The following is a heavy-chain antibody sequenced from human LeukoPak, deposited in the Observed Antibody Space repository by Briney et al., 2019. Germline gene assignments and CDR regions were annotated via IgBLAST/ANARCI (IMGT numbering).Heavy chain of an antibody. J-gene: IGHJ6*03. CDR1: GGSISSYY. Sequence: SETLSLTCTVSGGSISSYYWSWIRQPPGKGLEWIGYIYYSGSTNYNPSLKSRVTISVDTSKNQFSLKLSSVTAADTAVYYCAREQQQLVPYYYYMDVWGKGTTVTVSS. V-gene: IGHV4-59*01. CDR2: IYYSGST. D-gene: IGHD6-13*01. CDR3: AREQQQLVPYYYYMDV.